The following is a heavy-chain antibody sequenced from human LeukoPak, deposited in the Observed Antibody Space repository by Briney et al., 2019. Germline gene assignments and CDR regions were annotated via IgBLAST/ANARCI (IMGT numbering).Heavy chain of an antibody. CDR3: ATPAHGYSYGYYFDY. D-gene: IGHD5-18*01. J-gene: IGHJ4*02. V-gene: IGHV4-38-2*02. Sequence: SETLSLTCTVSGYSISSGYYWGWIRQPPGKGLEWIGSIYHSGSTYYNPSLKSRVTISVDTSKNQFSLKLSSVAAADTAVYYCATPAHGYSYGYYFDYWGQGTLVTVSS. CDR1: GYSISSGYY. CDR2: IYHSGST.